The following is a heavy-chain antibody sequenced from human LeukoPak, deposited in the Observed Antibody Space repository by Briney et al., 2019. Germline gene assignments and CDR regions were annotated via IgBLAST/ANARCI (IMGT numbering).Heavy chain of an antibody. V-gene: IGHV3-7*03. CDR3: TTDTWYSAGH. Sequence: GGSLRLSCAASGFIFSNYAMHWVRQAPGKGLEWVASINPGGNKKYSADSVKGRFTISRDNAENSLYLQMNSLRVEDTAIYYCTTDTWYSAGHWGQGTLVTVSS. CDR1: GFIFSNYA. J-gene: IGHJ4*02. D-gene: IGHD2-15*01. CDR2: INPGGNKK.